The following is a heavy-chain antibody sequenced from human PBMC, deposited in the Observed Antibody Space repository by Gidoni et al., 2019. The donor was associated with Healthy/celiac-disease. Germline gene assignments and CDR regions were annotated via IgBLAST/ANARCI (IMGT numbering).Heavy chain of an antibody. CDR3: AKEGYGEYLDY. J-gene: IGHJ4*02. CDR2: INHSGST. V-gene: IGHV4-34*01. CDR1: GGSFSGYY. D-gene: IGHD4-17*01. Sequence: QVQLQQWGAGLLKPSETLSLTCAVYGGSFSGYYWSWIRQPPGKGLEVIGEINHSGSTNYNPPLKSRVTRSVDTSKNQFSLKLSSVTAADTAVYYCAKEGYGEYLDYWGQGTLVTVSS.